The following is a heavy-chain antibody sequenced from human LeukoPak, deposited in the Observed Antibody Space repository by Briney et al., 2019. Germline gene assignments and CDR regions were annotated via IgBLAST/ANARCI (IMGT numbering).Heavy chain of an antibody. J-gene: IGHJ5*02. D-gene: IGHD6-13*01. V-gene: IGHV1-46*01. CDR2: INPSGGST. CDR3: AKNLKARSIAANWFDP. CDR1: GYTFINYY. Sequence: ASVKVSCKASGYTFINYYVHWVRQAPGQGLQWLGMINPSGGSTVYAQMLQGRLTMTTDMSTRTVYMELNSLTSEDTAVYYCAKNLKARSIAANWFDPWGQGTLVTVSS.